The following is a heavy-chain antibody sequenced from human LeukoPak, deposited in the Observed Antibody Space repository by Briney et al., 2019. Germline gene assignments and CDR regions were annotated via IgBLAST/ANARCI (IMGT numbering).Heavy chain of an antibody. CDR2: ISYDGSNK. CDR1: GFTFSSYG. CDR3: AKGIATSLYYFDY. D-gene: IGHD6-13*01. V-gene: IGHV3-30*18. Sequence: PGGSLRLSCAASGFTFSSYGMHWVRQAPGKGLEWVAVISYDGSNKYYADSVKGRFTISRDNSKNTLYLQMNSLRAEDTAVYYCAKGIATSLYYFDYWGQGTLVTVSS. J-gene: IGHJ4*02.